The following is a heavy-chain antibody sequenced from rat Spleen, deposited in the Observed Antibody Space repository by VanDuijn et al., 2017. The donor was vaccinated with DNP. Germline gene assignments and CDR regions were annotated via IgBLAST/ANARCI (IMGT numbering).Heavy chain of an antibody. D-gene: IGHD1-1*01. CDR3: AKEDYSVTFGN. CDR1: GFTFSSYW. V-gene: IGHV5-58*01. Sequence: EVQLVETGGGLVQPGRSLKLSCVASGFTFSSYWMFWIRQAPGKGLEWVATIIYDGSSTYYRDSVKGRFTISRDNAKSTLYLQMDSLRSEDTATYDCAKEDYSVTFGNWGQGVMVTVSS. J-gene: IGHJ2*01. CDR2: IIYDGSST.